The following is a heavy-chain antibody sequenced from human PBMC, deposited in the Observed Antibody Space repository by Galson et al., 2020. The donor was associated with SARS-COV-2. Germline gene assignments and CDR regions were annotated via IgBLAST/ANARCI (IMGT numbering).Heavy chain of an antibody. CDR3: ASTNLHY. CDR1: GFIFDDYA. Sequence: GESLKIRCAASGFIFDDYAMHLVRQAPGNCLLWVSGINWNSDRVGYADSARCRFTISRDNAKNSLYLQMNSLLAEDTALYYCASTNLHYWGQGTLVTVSS. D-gene: IGHD1-1*01. V-gene: IGHV3-9*01. CDR2: INWNSDRV. J-gene: IGHJ4*02.